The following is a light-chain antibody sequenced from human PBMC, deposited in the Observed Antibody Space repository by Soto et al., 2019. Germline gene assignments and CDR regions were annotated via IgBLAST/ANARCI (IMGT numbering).Light chain of an antibody. CDR2: KVS. J-gene: IGKJ1*01. V-gene: IGKV2-30*02. CDR1: QSLVHSDGIAY. Sequence: DVVMTQSPVSLPVTLGQPASISCRSNQSLVHSDGIAYFSWFQQRPGRSPRRLIYKVSNRDSGVPARFSGSGSGTDFALKISRVEAEDVGVYYCMQALQSWTFGQGTKVDIK. CDR3: MQALQSWT.